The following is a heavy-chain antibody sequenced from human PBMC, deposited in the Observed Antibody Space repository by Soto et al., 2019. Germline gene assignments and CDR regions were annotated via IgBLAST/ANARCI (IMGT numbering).Heavy chain of an antibody. CDR1: GFTFSNYA. CDR3: AKGVVVTTAAFDY. D-gene: IGHD3-22*01. J-gene: IGHJ4*02. CDR2: IGGSGGST. Sequence: GGSLRLSCAASGFTFSNYAMSWVRQAPGKGLEWVSAIGGSGGSTYYADSVKGRFAISRDNSENTLYPQMNSLRAEDTAVYYCAKGVVVTTAAFDYWGQGTLVTVSS. V-gene: IGHV3-23*01.